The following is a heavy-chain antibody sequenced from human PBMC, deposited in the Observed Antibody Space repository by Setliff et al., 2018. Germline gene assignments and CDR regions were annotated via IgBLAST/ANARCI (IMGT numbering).Heavy chain of an antibody. CDR1: GYAFGSSG. CDR3: ARDRKEIVVKPPAASLDY. CDR2: ISAYNGYI. Sequence: ASVKVSCKASGYAFGSSGTSWVRQAPGQGLEWMGWISAYNGYIVYAQKFQGRVTMTTDTSTTTAYMEVRSLRSDDTAVYYCARDRKEIVVKPPAASLDYWGQGTQVTVSS. V-gene: IGHV1-18*01. D-gene: IGHD2-2*01. J-gene: IGHJ4*02.